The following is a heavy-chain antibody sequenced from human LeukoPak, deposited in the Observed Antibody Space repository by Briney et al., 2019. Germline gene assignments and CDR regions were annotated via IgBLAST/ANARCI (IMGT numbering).Heavy chain of an antibody. CDR3: ARGRMTTVTTVWFDP. J-gene: IGHJ5*02. Sequence: SETLSLTCTVSGSSISSGSYYWSWIRQPAGKGLEWIGRIYTSGSTNYNPSLKSRVTISVDTSKNQFSLKLSSVTAADTAVYYCARGRMTTVTTVWFDPWGQGTLVTVSS. CDR2: IYTSGST. CDR1: GSSISSGSYY. V-gene: IGHV4-61*02. D-gene: IGHD4-17*01.